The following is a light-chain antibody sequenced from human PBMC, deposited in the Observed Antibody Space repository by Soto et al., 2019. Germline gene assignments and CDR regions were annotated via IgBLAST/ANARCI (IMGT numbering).Light chain of an antibody. CDR2: DAS. J-gene: IGKJ4*01. CDR1: QGISKF. V-gene: IGKV1-33*01. CDR3: QQYDNYPLT. Sequence: DIQMTQSASSLSASVGDRVTITCQASQGISKFLNWYQQKPGKAPKLLIFDASDLETGVPSRFSGHRSGTDFSFTISSLQPEDIATYYCQQYDNYPLTFGGGTKVDTK.